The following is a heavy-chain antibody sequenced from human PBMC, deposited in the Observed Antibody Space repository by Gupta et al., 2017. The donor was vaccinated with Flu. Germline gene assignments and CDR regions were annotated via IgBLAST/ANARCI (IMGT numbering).Heavy chain of an antibody. Sequence: SYYWGWIRQPPGKGLEWIGSIYYSGSTYYNPSLKSRVTISVDTSKNQFSLKLSSVTAADTAVYYCATDWVDYYGSGTGFDPWGQGTLVTVSS. CDR2: IYYSGST. CDR1: SYY. V-gene: IGHV4-39*01. CDR3: ATDWVDYYGSGTGFDP. D-gene: IGHD3-10*01. J-gene: IGHJ5*02.